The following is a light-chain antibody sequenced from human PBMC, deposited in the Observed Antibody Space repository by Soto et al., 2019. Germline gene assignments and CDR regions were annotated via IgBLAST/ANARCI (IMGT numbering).Light chain of an antibody. V-gene: IGLV2-14*01. CDR2: EVS. CDR3: CSYTSSSTLV. CDR1: SSDVGGYNY. J-gene: IGLJ1*01. Sequence: QSALTQPPSVSGSPGQSITISCTGTSSDVGGYNYVSWYQQHPGKAPKLMIYEVSNRPSGVSNRFSGSKSGNTASLTISGLQAEDEADYYCCSYTSSSTLVFGTGTKLTVL.